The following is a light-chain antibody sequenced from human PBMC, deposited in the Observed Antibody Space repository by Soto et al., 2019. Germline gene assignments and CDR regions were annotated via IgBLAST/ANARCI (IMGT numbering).Light chain of an antibody. J-gene: IGKJ4*01. CDR3: QQRSYWPLT. Sequence: EIVLTQSPATLSLSPGERATLSCRASQSINSYLVWYQQKPGQAPRLLIYDTSNRATGIPARFSGSGSGTDFTLSISSLEPEDFAVYYCQQRSYWPLTFGGGTKVEVK. CDR1: QSINSY. V-gene: IGKV3-11*01. CDR2: DTS.